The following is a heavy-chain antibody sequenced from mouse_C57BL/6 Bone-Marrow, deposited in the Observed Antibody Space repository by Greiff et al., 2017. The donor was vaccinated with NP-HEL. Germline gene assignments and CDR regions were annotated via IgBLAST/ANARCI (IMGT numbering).Heavy chain of an antibody. J-gene: IGHJ4*01. V-gene: IGHV1-59*01. Sequence: VQLQQPGAELVRPGTSVKLSCKASGYTFTSYGMHWVKQRPGQGLEWIGVIDPSDSYTNYNQKFKGKATLTVDTSSSTAYMQLSSLTSEDSAVYYCARYLPYYAMDYWGQGTSVTVSS. CDR3: ARYLPYYAMDY. CDR2: IDPSDSYT. CDR1: GYTFTSYG. D-gene: IGHD5-1*01.